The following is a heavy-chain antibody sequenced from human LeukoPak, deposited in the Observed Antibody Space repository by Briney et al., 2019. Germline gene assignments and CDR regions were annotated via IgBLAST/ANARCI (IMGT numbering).Heavy chain of an antibody. CDR3: ASSFYRQTDA. Sequence: EASVKVSCKASGYTVSGFYVHWVRQAPGQGLEWMGLINPNTGGTNYAQKFQGRVVMTMDTAISTAYLDLSRLTSDDTAIYYCASSFYRQTDAWGQGSLVTVSS. J-gene: IGHJ5*02. CDR2: INPNTGGT. V-gene: IGHV1-2*02. D-gene: IGHD3-16*02. CDR1: GYTVSGFY.